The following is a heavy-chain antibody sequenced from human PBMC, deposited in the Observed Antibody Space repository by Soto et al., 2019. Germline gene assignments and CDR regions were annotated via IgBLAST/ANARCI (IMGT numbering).Heavy chain of an antibody. V-gene: IGHV2-5*01. J-gene: IGHJ4*02. D-gene: IGHD3-10*02. Sequence: SGPTLVNPTQTLRLTCAFSGFSLSASGASVGWIRQPPGKALEWLAHIYWNDDKRYSPSLRSRLTISKDTSKNQVVLTFTNMDPADTGTYYCVHRLDVPGLDYWGQGTLVNVSS. CDR3: VHRLDVPGLDY. CDR2: IYWNDDK. CDR1: GFSLSASGAS.